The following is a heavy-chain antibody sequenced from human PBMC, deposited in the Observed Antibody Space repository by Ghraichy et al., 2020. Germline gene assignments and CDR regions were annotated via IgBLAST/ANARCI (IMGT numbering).Heavy chain of an antibody. CDR1: GFTFSNYA. Sequence: GGYLRLSCAASGFTFSNYAMSWVRQAPGKGLEWVSAITNRGDKTFYADSVKGRFTISRDNAKHTLFLQMNSLRVEDTAVYYCARAGTGATMAPFDYWGQGSLVTVSS. CDR2: ITNRGDKT. D-gene: IGHD3/OR15-3a*01. V-gene: IGHV3-23*01. CDR3: ARAGTGATMAPFDY. J-gene: IGHJ4*02.